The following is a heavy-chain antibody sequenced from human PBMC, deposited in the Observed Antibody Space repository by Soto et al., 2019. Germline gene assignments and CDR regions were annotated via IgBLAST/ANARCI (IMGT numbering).Heavy chain of an antibody. J-gene: IGHJ3*02. CDR3: ARSLYELSTGWSDGFDM. V-gene: IGHV1-69*02. CDR2: IIPMLDIP. CDR1: GGTFNSYT. Sequence: SVKVSCKASGGTFNSYTISWVRQAPGQGLEWMGRIIPMLDIPNYAQKFQGRVTITADTSTSTAYMELSSLRSEDTAVYYCARSLYELSTGWSDGFDMWGQGTMVTV. D-gene: IGHD3-9*01.